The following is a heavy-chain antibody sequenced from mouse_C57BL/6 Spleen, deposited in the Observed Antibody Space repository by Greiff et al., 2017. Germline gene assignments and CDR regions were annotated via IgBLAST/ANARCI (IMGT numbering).Heavy chain of an antibody. CDR2: IDPETGGT. J-gene: IGHJ1*03. CDR3: TRKGYYGSSYGYGYFDV. CDR1: GYTFTDYE. D-gene: IGHD1-1*01. Sequence: QVQLQQSGAELVRPGASVTLSCKASGYTFTDYEMHWVKQTPVHGLEWIGAIDPETGGTAYNQKFKGKAILTADKSSSTAYMELRSLTSEDSAVYYCTRKGYYGSSYGYGYFDVWGTGTTVTVSS. V-gene: IGHV1-15*01.